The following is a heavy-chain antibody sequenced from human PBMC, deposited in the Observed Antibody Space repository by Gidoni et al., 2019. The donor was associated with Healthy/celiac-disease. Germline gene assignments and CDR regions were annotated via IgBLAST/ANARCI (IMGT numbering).Heavy chain of an antibody. J-gene: IGHJ4*02. D-gene: IGHD5-12*01. CDR2: IYYSGST. V-gene: IGHV4-59*01. Sequence: QVQLQESGPGLVKPSETLSLTCTVSGGSISSYYWSWIRQPPGKGLEWIGYIYYSGSTNYNPSLKSRVTISVDTSKNQFSLKLSSVTAADTAVYYCARETGRDGYNWDIDYWGQGTLVTVSS. CDR1: GGSISSYY. CDR3: ARETGRDGYNWDIDY.